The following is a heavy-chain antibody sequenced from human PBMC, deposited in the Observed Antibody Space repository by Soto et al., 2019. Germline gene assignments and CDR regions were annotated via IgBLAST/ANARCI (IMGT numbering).Heavy chain of an antibody. CDR2: ISAYNGNT. V-gene: IGHV1-18*01. D-gene: IGHD3-10*01. Sequence: QVQLVQSGAEVKKPGASVKVSCKASGYTFTSYGISWVRQAPGQGLEWMGWISAYNGNTNYAQKLQGRVTMTTDTSTSTADMELRSLRSDDTAVDYCARTFGELPPGSDYYYGMDVWGQGTTVTVSS. CDR1: GYTFTSYG. J-gene: IGHJ6*02. CDR3: ARTFGELPPGSDYYYGMDV.